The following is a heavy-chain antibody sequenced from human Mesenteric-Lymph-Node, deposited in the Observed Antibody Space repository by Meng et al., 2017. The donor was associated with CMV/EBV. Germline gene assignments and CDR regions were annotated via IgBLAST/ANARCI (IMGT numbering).Heavy chain of an antibody. CDR2: IWYDGSNA. J-gene: IGHJ4*02. D-gene: IGHD1-26*01. Sequence: LSLTCAASGFTFSSYGMHWVRQAPGKGLEWVTVIWYDGSNAYYTDSVKGRFTISRDNSKSTLYLQMNSLRAEDTAVYYCVKDGGPYSGSFHHWGQGTLVTVSS. CDR1: GFTFSSYG. CDR3: VKDGGPYSGSFHH. V-gene: IGHV3-33*06.